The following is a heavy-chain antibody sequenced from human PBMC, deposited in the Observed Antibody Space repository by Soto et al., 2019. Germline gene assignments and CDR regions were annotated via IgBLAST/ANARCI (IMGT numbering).Heavy chain of an antibody. CDR2: IIPFLGIA. Sequence: QVQLVQSGAEVKKPGSSVKVSCKASGGTFSSYTISWVRQAPGQGLEWMGRIIPFLGIANYAPKFQGRVMISADKSTSTADMELSSLRSEDTAVYYCARDRGRIAAANYGMGVWGQGNTVTVSS. CDR1: GGTFSSYT. J-gene: IGHJ6*02. V-gene: IGHV1-69*08. CDR3: ARDRGRIAAANYGMGV. D-gene: IGHD6-13*01.